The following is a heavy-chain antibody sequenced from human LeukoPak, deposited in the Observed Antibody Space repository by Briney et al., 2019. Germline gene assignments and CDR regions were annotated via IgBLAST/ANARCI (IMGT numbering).Heavy chain of an antibody. CDR1: GGPFSGYY. J-gene: IGHJ4*02. Sequence: SETLSLTCAVYGGPFSGYYWSWIRQPPGKGLEWIGEINHSGSTNYNPSLKSRVTISVDTSKNQFSLKLSSVTAADTAVYYCARGVAGTAYWGQGTLVTVSS. CDR3: ARGVAGTAY. CDR2: INHSGST. V-gene: IGHV4-34*01. D-gene: IGHD6-19*01.